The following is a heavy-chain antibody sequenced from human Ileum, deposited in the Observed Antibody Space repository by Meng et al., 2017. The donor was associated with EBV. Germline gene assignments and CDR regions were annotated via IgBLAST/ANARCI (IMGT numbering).Heavy chain of an antibody. CDR1: GGSISRSNFY. Sequence: QPQSQGSGPGLVKPSETLSLMCRVSGGSISRSNFYWGWVRQTPGKGLEWIASIHHSGSTYYNPSLRSRVTMSVDTSKNQFSLRLTSVTAADTALYFCTRECIDTTGAYERSDYWGQGSLVTVSS. CDR2: IHHSGST. CDR3: TRECIDTTGAYERSDY. D-gene: IGHD2-8*02. J-gene: IGHJ4*02. V-gene: IGHV4-39*07.